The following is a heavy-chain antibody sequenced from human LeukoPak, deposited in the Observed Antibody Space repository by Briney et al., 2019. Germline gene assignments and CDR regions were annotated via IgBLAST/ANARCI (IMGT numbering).Heavy chain of an antibody. CDR3: ARGLLSRDYDSSGFGY. CDR2: IYYSGST. J-gene: IGHJ4*02. V-gene: IGHV4-31*03. D-gene: IGHD3-22*01. CDR1: GGSIISNGYY. Sequence: SETLSLTCTVSGGSIISNGYYWTWIRQHPGKGLEWIGYIYYSGSTYYNPSLKSRVTISLDPSKNHFSLKLRSVTAADTAVYYCARGLLSRDYDSSGFGYWGQGTLVTVSS.